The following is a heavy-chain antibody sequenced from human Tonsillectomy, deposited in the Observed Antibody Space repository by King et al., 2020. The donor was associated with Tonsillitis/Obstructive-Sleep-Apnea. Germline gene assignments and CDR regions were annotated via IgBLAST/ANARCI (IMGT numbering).Heavy chain of an antibody. D-gene: IGHD4-17*01. Sequence: LQLQESGPGLVKPSETLSLTCTVSGGSISGYYWSWIRQPPGKGLEWIGYTDDSGSTNYNPPLKIRITISVDTSKNQFSLKPNSVTAADTAVYYCARSTTVTTLDYYYYYMDVWGKGTTVTVSS. J-gene: IGHJ6*03. CDR2: TDDSGST. CDR3: ARSTTVTTLDYYYYYMDV. CDR1: GGSISGYY. V-gene: IGHV4-59*01.